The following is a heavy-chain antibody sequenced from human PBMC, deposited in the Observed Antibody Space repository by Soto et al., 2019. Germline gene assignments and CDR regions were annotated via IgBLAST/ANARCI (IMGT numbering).Heavy chain of an antibody. CDR2: IKSKADGGTA. J-gene: IGHJ3*02. D-gene: IGHD1-1*01. Sequence: EVQLVESGGGLVKPGASLRLSCVDSRFTFSTDWMTWVRQAPGRGLEWVGRIKSKADGGTADYAAPVKGSFTILRDDSRNTLYLQMNSLKTEDTAVYYCTVMNDCDAFKIWGPGTMGTVSS. V-gene: IGHV3-15*01. CDR1: RFTFSTDW. CDR3: TVMNDCDAFKI.